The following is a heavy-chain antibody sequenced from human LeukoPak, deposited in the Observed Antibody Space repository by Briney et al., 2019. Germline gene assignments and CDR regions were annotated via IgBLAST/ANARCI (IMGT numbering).Heavy chain of an antibody. CDR2: ISGSSSYI. J-gene: IGHJ4*02. V-gene: IGHV3-21*01. Sequence: GGSLRLSCAASGFTFSSYSMNWVRQAPGKGLEWVSSISGSSSYIYYADSVEGRFTISRDNAKNSLYLQLNSLRAEDTAVYYCARDYYGDYYFDYWGQGTLVTVSS. CDR1: GFTFSSYS. D-gene: IGHD4-17*01. CDR3: ARDYYGDYYFDY.